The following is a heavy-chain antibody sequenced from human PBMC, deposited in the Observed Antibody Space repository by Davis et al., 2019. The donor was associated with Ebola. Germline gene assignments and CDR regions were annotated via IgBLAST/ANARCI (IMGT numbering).Heavy chain of an antibody. V-gene: IGHV3-30-3*01. CDR2: IPYDGSNK. D-gene: IGHD5-12*01. CDR1: GFSFSSYA. Sequence: PGGSLRLSCAASGFSFSSYAMHWVRQAPGKGLEWVAVIPYDGSNKYYADSVKGRFTISRDNFKNTLYLQMNSLRTGDTAVYYCASIVTTIQGLAAPADIWGQGTMVTVSS. J-gene: IGHJ3*02. CDR3: ASIVTTIQGLAAPADI.